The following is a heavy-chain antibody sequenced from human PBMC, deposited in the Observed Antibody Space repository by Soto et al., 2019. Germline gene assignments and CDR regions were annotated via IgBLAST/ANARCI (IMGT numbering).Heavy chain of an antibody. V-gene: IGHV1-2*04. J-gene: IGHJ6*02. D-gene: IGHD6-13*01. CDR1: GYTFTAYY. CDR2: INCNTGGT. Sequence: QVQLVQSGAEVKKPGASVKVSCKASGYTFTAYYIHWVRQAPGQGLEWMGWINCNTGGTNYAQNFQGWVTMTRDTSTNTAYTPVTRLRYDDPALYYCARVGSSSLGALFMDVWRQGTTVTVSS. CDR3: ARVGSSSLGALFMDV.